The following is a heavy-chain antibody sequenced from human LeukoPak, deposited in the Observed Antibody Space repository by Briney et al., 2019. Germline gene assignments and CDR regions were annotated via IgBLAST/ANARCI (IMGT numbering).Heavy chain of an antibody. CDR1: GYTFTGYY. V-gene: IGHV1-3*01. Sequence: GASVKVSCKASGYTFTGYYMHWVRQAPGQRLEWMGWINAGNGNTKYSQKFQGRVTITRDTSASVVYMELSSQTYEDTAVYFCARDGYDADGYLDYWGQGALVPVSS. CDR2: INAGNGNT. J-gene: IGHJ4*02. D-gene: IGHD5-18*01. CDR3: ARDGYDADGYLDY.